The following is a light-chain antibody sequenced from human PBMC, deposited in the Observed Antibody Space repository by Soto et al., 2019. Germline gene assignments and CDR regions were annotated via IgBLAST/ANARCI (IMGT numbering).Light chain of an antibody. CDR1: QSVSSN. Sequence: EIVMTQSPATLSVSPGERATLSCRASQSVSSNLAWYQQKPGQAPRLLIYDASTRATGTPARFSGSGSGTEFTLTTSSLQPEDFAVYYCQQYNNWPYTFGQGTKVDIK. CDR2: DAS. CDR3: QQYNNWPYT. J-gene: IGKJ2*01. V-gene: IGKV3-15*01.